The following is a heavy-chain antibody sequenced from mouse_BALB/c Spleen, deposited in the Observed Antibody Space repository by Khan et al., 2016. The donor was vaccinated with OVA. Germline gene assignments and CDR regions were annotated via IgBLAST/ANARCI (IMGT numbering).Heavy chain of an antibody. J-gene: IGHJ3*01. CDR2: INPSNDYT. D-gene: IGHD2-14*01. CDR1: GYTFTSYT. CDR3: VRDGADHRNDGWFAY. V-gene: IGHV1-4*01. Sequence: QVQLKQSGAELARPGASVKMSCKASGYTFTSYTIHWIKKRPGQGLEWIGYINPSNDYTNYNQKFKDKATLTKAQSSTTAYLRLSSLTSDDSAVYNCVRDGADHRNDGWFAYWGQGTLVTVSA.